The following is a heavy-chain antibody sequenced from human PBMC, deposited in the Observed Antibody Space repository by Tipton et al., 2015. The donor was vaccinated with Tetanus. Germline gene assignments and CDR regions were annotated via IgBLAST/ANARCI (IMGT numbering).Heavy chain of an antibody. CDR3: ARSASPFDY. J-gene: IGHJ4*02. Sequence: SLRLSCAASGFTFSRYAMHWVRQAPGKGLEWVAVITFDGSTKYYADSVKGRFTLSRDTSKNTLYLQMNSLRAEDTAVYYCARSASPFDYWGQGTLVTVSS. V-gene: IGHV3-30-3*01. CDR2: ITFDGSTK. CDR1: GFTFSRYA.